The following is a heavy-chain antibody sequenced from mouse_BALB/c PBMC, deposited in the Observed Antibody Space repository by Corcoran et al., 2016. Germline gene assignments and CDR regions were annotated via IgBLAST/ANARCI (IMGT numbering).Heavy chain of an antibody. CDR1: GCSFTDYN. D-gene: IGHD1-1*02. CDR2: IDPYNGGT. CDR3: ARGGDNFAY. J-gene: IGHJ3*01. Sequence: EIQLQQTGPELEKPEASEKVSSKASGCSFTDYNMYWVKQSHGKRLEWIGYIDPYNGGTSYNQKFKGTATLTVDKSSSTAFMHLNSLTSEDSAAYYCARGGDNFAYWGQGTLVTVSA. V-gene: IGHV1S135*01.